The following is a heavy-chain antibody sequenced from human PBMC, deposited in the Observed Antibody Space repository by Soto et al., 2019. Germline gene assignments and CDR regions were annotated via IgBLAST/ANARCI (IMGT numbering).Heavy chain of an antibody. CDR2: IIPIFGTA. Sequence: SVKVSCKASGGTFSSYAISWVRQAPGQGLEWMGGIIPIFGTANYAQKFQGRVTITADESTSTAYMELSSLRSEDTAVYYCARIRRYDYGDYYGMDVWGQGTTVTVSS. CDR3: ARIRRYDYGDYYGMDV. D-gene: IGHD4-17*01. J-gene: IGHJ6*02. V-gene: IGHV1-69*13. CDR1: GGTFSSYA.